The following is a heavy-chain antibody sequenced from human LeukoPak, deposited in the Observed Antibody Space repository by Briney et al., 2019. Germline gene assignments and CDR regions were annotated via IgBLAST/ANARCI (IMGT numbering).Heavy chain of an antibody. D-gene: IGHD4-17*01. CDR2: IYYSGST. Sequence: PSQTLSLTCTVSGGSISSGGYYWSWIRQPPGKGLEWIGYIYYSGSTYYNPSLKSRVNISVDRSKNQFSLKLNSVTAADTAVYYCASGPMTTVTYPSLDYWGQGTLVTVSS. J-gene: IGHJ4*02. CDR3: ASGPMTTVTYPSLDY. V-gene: IGHV4-30-4*01. CDR1: GGSISSGGYY.